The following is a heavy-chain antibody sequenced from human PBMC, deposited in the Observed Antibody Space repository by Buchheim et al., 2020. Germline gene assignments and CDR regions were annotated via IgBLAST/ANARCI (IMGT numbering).Heavy chain of an antibody. CDR1: GFDFSDFY. CDR3: ARVHWGEYDQYYGLDV. V-gene: IGHV3-11*06. CDR2: ISGGSSYI. D-gene: IGHD4-17*01. J-gene: IGHJ6*02. Sequence: VRLVESGGGVVKPGGSLRLSCAVSGFDFSDFYMTWIRQAPGKGLEWVSYISGGSSYIGHADTVQGRFTISRDNAQNSLSLQMNNLRAEDTAVYYCARVHWGEYDQYYGLDVWGQGTT.